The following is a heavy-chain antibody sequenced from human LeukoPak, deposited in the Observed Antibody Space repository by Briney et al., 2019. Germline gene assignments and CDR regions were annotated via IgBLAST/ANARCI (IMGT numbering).Heavy chain of an antibody. D-gene: IGHD6-19*01. V-gene: IGHV1-2*02. J-gene: IGHJ3*02. CDR2: INPNSGGT. CDR3: ARVYSSGWYSWNDSSGYADAFDI. Sequence: ASVKVSCKASGYTFTGYYMHWVRQAPGQGLEWMGWINPNSGGTNYAQKFQGRVTMTRDTSISTAYMELSRLRSDDTAVYYCARVYSSGWYSWNDSSGYADAFDIWGQGTMVTVSS. CDR1: GYTFTGYY.